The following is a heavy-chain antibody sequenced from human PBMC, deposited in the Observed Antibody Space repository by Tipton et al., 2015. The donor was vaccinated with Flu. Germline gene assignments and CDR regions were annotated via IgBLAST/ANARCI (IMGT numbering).Heavy chain of an antibody. D-gene: IGHD3-10*02. CDR3: ARLSYYDVDLKNFYFDY. J-gene: IGHJ4*02. V-gene: IGHV4-39*01. Sequence: TLSLTCTVSGGSISSSSYYWGWIRQPPGKGLEWIGSIYYSGSTYYNPSLKSRVTISVDTSKSQFSLKLRSVTAADTAVYYCARLSYYDVDLKNFYFDYWGQGALVTVSS. CDR2: IYYSGST. CDR1: GGSISSSSYY.